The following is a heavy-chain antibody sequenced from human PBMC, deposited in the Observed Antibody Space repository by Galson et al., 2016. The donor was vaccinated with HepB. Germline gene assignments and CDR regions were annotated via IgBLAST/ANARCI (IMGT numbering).Heavy chain of an antibody. J-gene: IGHJ4*02. CDR3: ARLSSSWYFYFDY. Sequence: SETLSLTCAVSGGSISSSNWWSWVRQPPGKGLKWIGEIYRSGSTNYNPSLKSRVTISLDKSKNQFSLKLSSVTAADTAVYYCARLSSSWYFYFDYWGQGTLVTVSS. CDR1: GGSISSSNW. D-gene: IGHD6-13*01. CDR2: IYRSGST. V-gene: IGHV4-4*02.